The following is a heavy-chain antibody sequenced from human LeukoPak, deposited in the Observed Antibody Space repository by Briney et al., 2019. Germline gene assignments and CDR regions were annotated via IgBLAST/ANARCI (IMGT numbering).Heavy chain of an antibody. Sequence: PSETLSLTCTVSGGSLSSCYWSWIRQPAGKGLEWIGRIYTSGSTNYNPSLKSRVTMSVDTSKNQFSLKLSSVTAADTAVYYCAREAYGDYADQTFDYWGQGTLVTVSS. CDR2: IYTSGST. J-gene: IGHJ4*02. D-gene: IGHD4-17*01. V-gene: IGHV4-4*07. CDR1: GGSLSSCY. CDR3: AREAYGDYADQTFDY.